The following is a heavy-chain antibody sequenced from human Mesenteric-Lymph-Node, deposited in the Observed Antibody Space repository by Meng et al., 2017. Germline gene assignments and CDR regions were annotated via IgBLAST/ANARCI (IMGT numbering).Heavy chain of an antibody. J-gene: IGHJ4*02. Sequence: ASVKVSCKASGYTFTSYDINWVRQATGQGLEWMGWMNPNSGNTGYAQKFQGRVTITADKSTSTAYMELSSLRSEDTAVYYCAESVGAVGAGPLDYWGQGTLVTVSS. D-gene: IGHD1-26*01. CDR1: GYTFTSYD. CDR2: MNPNSGNT. CDR3: AESVGAVGAGPLDY. V-gene: IGHV1-8*01.